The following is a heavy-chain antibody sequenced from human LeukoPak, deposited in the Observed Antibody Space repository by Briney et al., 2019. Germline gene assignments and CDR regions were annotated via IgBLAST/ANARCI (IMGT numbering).Heavy chain of an antibody. CDR3: ARATYYYASSGYFWSYYYYGMDV. V-gene: IGHV4-34*01. Sequence: SETLSLTCAVYGGSFSGYYWSWIRQPPGKGRGWIGEINHSGSTNHNPSLKSRVTISVDTSKNQFSLKLSSVTAADTAAYYCARATYYYASSGYFWSYYYYGMDVWGQGTTVTVSS. CDR1: GGSFSGYY. J-gene: IGHJ6*02. D-gene: IGHD3-22*01. CDR2: INHSGST.